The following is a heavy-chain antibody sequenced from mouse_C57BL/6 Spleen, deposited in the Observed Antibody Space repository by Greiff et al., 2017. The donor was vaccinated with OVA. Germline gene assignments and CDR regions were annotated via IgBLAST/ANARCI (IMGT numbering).Heavy chain of an antibody. CDR3: ASGYYYGSESYYFDY. CDR1: GYTFTDYN. CDR2: INPNNGGT. V-gene: IGHV1-22*01. J-gene: IGHJ2*01. Sequence: VQLKQSGPELVKPGASVKMSCKASGYTFTDYNMHWVKQSHGKSLEWIGYINPNNGGTSYNQKFKGKATLTVNKSSSTAYMELRSLTSEDSAVYYCASGYYYGSESYYFDYWGQGTTLTVSS. D-gene: IGHD1-1*01.